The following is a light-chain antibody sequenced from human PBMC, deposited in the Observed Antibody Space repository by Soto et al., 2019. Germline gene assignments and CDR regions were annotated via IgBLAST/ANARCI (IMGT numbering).Light chain of an antibody. V-gene: IGLV4-69*01. CDR2: LSNDGTH. CDR1: SGHSSYA. CDR3: QTWGTDDRV. Sequence: QSVLTQSPSASASLGASVKLTCTLSSGHSSYAIAWHQQQPEKGPRFLMRLSNDGTHSRGDGIPDRFSGSSSGAERYHTISSLQSEDEADYYCQTWGTDDRVFGGGTKLTVL. J-gene: IGLJ3*02.